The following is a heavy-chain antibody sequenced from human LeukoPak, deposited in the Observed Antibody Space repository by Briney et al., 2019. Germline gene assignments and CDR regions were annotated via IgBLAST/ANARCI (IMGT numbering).Heavy chain of an antibody. CDR2: TNHSGST. J-gene: IGHJ6*02. V-gene: IGHV4-34*01. CDR3: ARLATSIVVVPAAMNYGMDV. CDR1: GGSFSGYY. Sequence: SETLSLTCAVYGGSFSGYYWSWIRQPPGKGLEWIGETNHSGSTNYNPSLKSRVTISADTSKNQFSLKLSSVAAADTAVYYCARLATSIVVVPAAMNYGMDVWGQGTTVTVSS. D-gene: IGHD2-2*01.